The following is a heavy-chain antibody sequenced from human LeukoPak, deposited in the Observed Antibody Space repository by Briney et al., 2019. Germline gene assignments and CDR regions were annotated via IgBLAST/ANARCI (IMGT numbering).Heavy chain of an antibody. CDR3: ARGPHYYDSSGYYSPGLPGAYYGVDV. V-gene: IGHV3-48*04. Sequence: SGGSLRLSCAASGFTFSSYSMNWVRQAPGKGLEWVSYISSSSSTIYYADSVKGRFTISRDNAKNSLYLQMNSLRAEDTAVYYCARGPHYYDSSGYYSPGLPGAYYGVDVWGQGTTVTVSS. CDR2: ISSSSSTI. J-gene: IGHJ6*02. CDR1: GFTFSSYS. D-gene: IGHD3-22*01.